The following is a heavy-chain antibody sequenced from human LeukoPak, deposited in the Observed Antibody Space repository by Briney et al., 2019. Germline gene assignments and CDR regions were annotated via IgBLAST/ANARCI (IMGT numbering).Heavy chain of an antibody. Sequence: PGGSLRFSCAASGFTFSNAWMSWVRQAPGKGLEWVGFIRSKAYGGTTEYAASVKGRFTISRDDSKSIAYLQMNSLKTEDTAVYYCTRVVYDILTGYYMGYYYYYYMDVWGKGTTVTISS. V-gene: IGHV3-49*04. CDR2: IRSKAYGGTT. CDR1: GFTFSNAW. J-gene: IGHJ6*03. D-gene: IGHD3-9*01. CDR3: TRVVYDILTGYYMGYYYYYYMDV.